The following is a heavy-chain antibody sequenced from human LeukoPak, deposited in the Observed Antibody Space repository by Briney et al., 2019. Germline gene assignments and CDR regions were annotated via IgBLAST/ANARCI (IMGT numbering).Heavy chain of an antibody. D-gene: IGHD2-2*01. J-gene: IGHJ3*02. CDR1: RYTFTSYY. CDR3: ARVSSDCSSTSCYVYDAFDI. CDR2: INPSGGST. Sequence: ASVKVSCKASRYTFTSYYMHWGPHAPGQGLEWMGIINPSGGSTTYAQKFQGRVTMTRDTSTSTVYMELSSLRSEDTAVYYCARVSSDCSSTSCYVYDAFDIWGQGTMVTVSS. V-gene: IGHV1-46*01.